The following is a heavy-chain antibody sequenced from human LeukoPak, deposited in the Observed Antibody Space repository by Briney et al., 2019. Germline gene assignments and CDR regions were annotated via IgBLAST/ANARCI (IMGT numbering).Heavy chain of an antibody. V-gene: IGHV3-7*02. CDR2: INQDGSEK. CDR1: GFTFSNYW. J-gene: IGHJ4*02. D-gene: IGHD6-13*01. Sequence: GGSLRLSCAASGFTFSNYWMSWVRQAPGKGLEWVAHINQDGSEKYYVDSVKGRFTISRGNAENALYLQMNSLRADDTAVYYCAKYSTSRNFDYWGQGTLVTVSS. CDR3: AKYSTSRNFDY.